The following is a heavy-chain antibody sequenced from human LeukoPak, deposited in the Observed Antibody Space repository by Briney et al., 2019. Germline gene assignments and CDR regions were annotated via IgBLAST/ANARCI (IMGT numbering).Heavy chain of an antibody. Sequence: ASVKVSCKASGGTFSNYAISWVRQAPGQGLEWMGGIIPFSDTTNFAQKFQGRVTITADESTSTAYMELSSLRSEDTAVYYCAREGSITMIGDYWGQGTLVTVSS. D-gene: IGHD3-22*01. CDR1: GGTFSNYA. CDR2: IIPFSDTT. J-gene: IGHJ4*02. V-gene: IGHV1-69*13. CDR3: AREGSITMIGDY.